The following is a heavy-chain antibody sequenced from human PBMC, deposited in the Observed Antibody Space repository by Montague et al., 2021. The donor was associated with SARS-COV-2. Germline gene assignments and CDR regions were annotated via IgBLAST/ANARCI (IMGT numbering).Heavy chain of an antibody. Sequence: SLRLSCAASGFTFSSYSMNWVRQAPGKGLEWVSSISSSSSYIYYADSVKGRFTISRDNAKNSPYLQMNSLRAEDTAVYYRARDMYYDILTGYYTYWGQGALVTVSS. CDR3: ARDMYYDILTGYYTY. CDR2: ISSSSSYI. V-gene: IGHV3-21*01. D-gene: IGHD3-9*01. J-gene: IGHJ4*02. CDR1: GFTFSSYS.